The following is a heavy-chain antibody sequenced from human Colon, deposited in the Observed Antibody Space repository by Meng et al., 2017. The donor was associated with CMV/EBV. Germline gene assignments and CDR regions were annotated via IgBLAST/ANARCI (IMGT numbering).Heavy chain of an antibody. J-gene: IGHJ6*02. V-gene: IGHV1-18*01. CDR3: ARHELLPYYYGLDV. CDR2: ISAYNGNT. D-gene: IGHD1-7*01. CDR1: GYTFTSYG. Sequence: ASVKVSCKASGYTFTSYGISWVRQAPGQGLEWMGWISAYNGNTNYAQKLQGRVTMTTDTSTSTAYMELRSLRSDDTAVYFCARHELLPYYYGLDVWGQGTLVTVSS.